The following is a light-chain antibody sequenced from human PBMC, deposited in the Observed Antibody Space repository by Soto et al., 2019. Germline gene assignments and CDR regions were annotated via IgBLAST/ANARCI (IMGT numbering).Light chain of an antibody. CDR2: GAS. J-gene: IGKJ3*01. Sequence: ILVTNCPVTLSVSPGERATLSCRASQSVSSSYLAWYQQKPGQAPRLLIYGASSRATGIPDRFSGSGSGTDFTLTISRLEPEDFAVYYCQQRSSWPLTFGPGTKVDIK. CDR1: QSVSSSY. CDR3: QQRSSWPLT. V-gene: IGKV3D-20*02.